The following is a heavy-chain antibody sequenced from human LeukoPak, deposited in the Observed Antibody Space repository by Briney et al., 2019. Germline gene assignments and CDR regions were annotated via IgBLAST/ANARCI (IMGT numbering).Heavy chain of an antibody. D-gene: IGHD4-23*01. Sequence: ASVKVSCKASGYTFTSYDINWVRQATGQGLEWMGWMNPNSGNTGYAQKLQGRVTMTTDTSTSTAYMELRSLRSDDTAVYYCAREATVDFNWFDPWGQGTLVTVSS. V-gene: IGHV1-8*01. CDR3: AREATVDFNWFDP. CDR1: GYTFTSYD. CDR2: MNPNSGNT. J-gene: IGHJ5*02.